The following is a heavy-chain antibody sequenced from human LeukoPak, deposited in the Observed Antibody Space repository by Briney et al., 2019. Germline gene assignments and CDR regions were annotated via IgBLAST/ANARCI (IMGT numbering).Heavy chain of an antibody. Sequence: GRSLRLSCVASGFTFSMYGIHWVRQAPGKGLEWVAVISYDGSSEYYADSVKGRFTISRDNSKNTLSLQMNSLTTEDTAVYYCAKDFLRPPYYYYALDVWGQGTTVTVSS. V-gene: IGHV3-30*18. CDR2: ISYDGSSE. CDR1: GFTFSMYG. J-gene: IGHJ6*02. CDR3: AKDFLRPPYYYYALDV.